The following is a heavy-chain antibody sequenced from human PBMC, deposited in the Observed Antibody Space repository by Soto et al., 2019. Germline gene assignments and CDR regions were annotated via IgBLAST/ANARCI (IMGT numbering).Heavy chain of an antibody. CDR1: GYRFTSYW. Sequence: PGESLKISCRTSGYRFTSYWIAWVRQMPGKGLEWMGIICPSDSDTRYSPSFQGQVTISADRSTSTVFLQWASLKASDTAVYFCVRKDKSFYFNWFDPWGQGTLVTVSS. CDR3: VRKDKSFYFNWFDP. J-gene: IGHJ5*02. CDR2: ICPSDSDT. D-gene: IGHD3-22*01. V-gene: IGHV5-51*01.